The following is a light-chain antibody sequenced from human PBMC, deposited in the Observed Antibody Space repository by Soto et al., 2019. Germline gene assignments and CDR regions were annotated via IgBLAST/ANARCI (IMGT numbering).Light chain of an antibody. CDR1: QSVSSY. CDR2: DTF. CDR3: VQRSTWPWT. Sequence: EIVLTQSPDTLSLSPGERATLSCRASQSVSSYLAWYQQKPGQALRLLIYDTFKRATGIPARFSGSGSGPDFTLTISSLEPEDFAVYYCVQRSTWPWTVGQGSKVEI. J-gene: IGKJ1*01. V-gene: IGKV3-11*01.